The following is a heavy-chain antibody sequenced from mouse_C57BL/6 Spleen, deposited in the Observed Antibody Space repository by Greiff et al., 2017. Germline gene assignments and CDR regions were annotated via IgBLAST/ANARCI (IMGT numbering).Heavy chain of an antibody. CDR1: GFSFNTYA. J-gene: IGHJ1*03. CDR3: VSEPTAVVADWYCDV. Sequence: VQLKESGGGLVQPKGSLKLSCAASGFSFNTYAMNWVRQAPGKGLDWVARIRSKSNNSATYYAYSVKDRFTIAIDDSESMLYLQMNNLKTSDTDMYDCVSEPTAVVADWYCDVWGTGTTVTVSS. V-gene: IGHV10-1*01. D-gene: IGHD1-1*01. CDR2: IRSKSNNSAT.